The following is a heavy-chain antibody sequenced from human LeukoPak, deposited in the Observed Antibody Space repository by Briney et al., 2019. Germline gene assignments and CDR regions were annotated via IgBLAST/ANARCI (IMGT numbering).Heavy chain of an antibody. CDR1: GGSISSYY. J-gene: IGHJ5*02. V-gene: IGHV4-4*07. CDR3: ATDISWFHP. CDR2: ISASGST. Sequence: SETLSLTCTVSGGSISSYYWSWIRQPAGKGLEWIGRISASGSTNYAPSLRSRVTMSVDTSKNQFSLKLNSVTAADPAVYYCATDISWFHPWGRGTLVTVSS.